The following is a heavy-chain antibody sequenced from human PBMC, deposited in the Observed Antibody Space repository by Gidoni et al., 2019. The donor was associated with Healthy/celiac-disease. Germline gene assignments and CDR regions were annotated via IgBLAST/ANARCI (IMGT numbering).Heavy chain of an antibody. J-gene: IGHJ5*02. Sequence: QLQLQESGPGLVKPSETLSLTCTVSGGSISSSSYYWGWIRQPPGKGLEWIGSIYYSGSTYYNPSLKSRVTISVDTSKNQFSLKLSSVTAADTAVYYCARSSPTTRPNWFDPWGQGTLVTVSS. CDR1: GGSISSSSYY. CDR2: IYYSGST. D-gene: IGHD1-26*01. CDR3: ARSSPTTRPNWFDP. V-gene: IGHV4-39*01.